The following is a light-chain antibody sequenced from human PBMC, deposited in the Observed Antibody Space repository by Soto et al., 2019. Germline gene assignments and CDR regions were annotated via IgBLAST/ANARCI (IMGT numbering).Light chain of an antibody. CDR1: RSNIGSNT. V-gene: IGLV1-44*01. Sequence: QSVLTQPPSGLGTPGQGVTIPCTGSRSNIGSNTVTGNQRFPGTAPKVLTYNNNEGPSGVPDRLSGSKSGTSASLAISGLQSEDEADYYCATWDDSPDALVFGGGTKLTVL. J-gene: IGLJ3*02. CDR3: ATWDDSPDALV. CDR2: NNN.